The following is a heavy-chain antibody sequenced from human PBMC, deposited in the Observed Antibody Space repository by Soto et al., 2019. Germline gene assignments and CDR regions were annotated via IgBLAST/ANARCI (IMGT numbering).Heavy chain of an antibody. CDR1: GFTFSDYY. CDR3: ARVGDGSGLYYFDY. CDR2: ISSSGSSI. V-gene: IGHV3-11*01. D-gene: IGHD6-19*01. Sequence: PGGALRLSCAASGFTFSDYYISWIRQAPGKGLEWVSYISSSGSSIYYADSVKGRFTISRDNAKNSLYLQMNSLKAEGTAVYYCARVGDGSGLYYFDYWGQGTLVTVSS. J-gene: IGHJ4*02.